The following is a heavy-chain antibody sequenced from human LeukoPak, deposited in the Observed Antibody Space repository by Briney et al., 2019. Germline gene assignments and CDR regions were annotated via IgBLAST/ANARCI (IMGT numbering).Heavy chain of an antibody. CDR1: GFTFSSYG. V-gene: IGHV3-33*08. CDR3: ARVPDYYDSSGYYVGYFDY. J-gene: IGHJ4*02. CDR2: IWYDGSNK. D-gene: IGHD3-22*01. Sequence: GGSLRLSCAASGFTFSSYGMHWVRQAPGKGLEWVAVIWYDGSNKYYADSVKGRFTIFRDNSKNTLYLQMNSLRAEDTAVYYCARVPDYYDSSGYYVGYFDYWGQGTLVTVSS.